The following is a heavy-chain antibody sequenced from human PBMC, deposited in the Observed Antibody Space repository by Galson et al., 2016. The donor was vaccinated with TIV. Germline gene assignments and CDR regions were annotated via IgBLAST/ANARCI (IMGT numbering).Heavy chain of an antibody. D-gene: IGHD3-22*01. J-gene: IGHJ5*02. Sequence: LRLSCAASGFTFSSDWMHWVRQGPGKGLVWVSRINSDGSRTNYADSVKGRFTISRDNAKNTLYLQMNSLRAEDTAVYYCARVKYDSSGFYFNWFDPWGQGTLVTVPS. CDR2: INSDGSRT. CDR1: GFTFSSDW. V-gene: IGHV3-74*01. CDR3: ARVKYDSSGFYFNWFDP.